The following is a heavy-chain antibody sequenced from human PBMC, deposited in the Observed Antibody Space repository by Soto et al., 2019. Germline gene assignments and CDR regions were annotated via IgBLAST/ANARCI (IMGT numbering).Heavy chain of an antibody. V-gene: IGHV4-30-2*01. CDR2: IYHSGST. D-gene: IGHD3-22*01. J-gene: IGHJ4*02. Sequence: SETLSLTCAVSGGSISSGGYSWSWIRQPPGKGLEWIGYIYHSGSTYYNPSLKSRVTISVDRSKNQFSLKLSSVTAADTAVYYCARAPVSNYYDSSGYFDYWVQGTLVTVSS. CDR1: GGSISSGGYS. CDR3: ARAPVSNYYDSSGYFDY.